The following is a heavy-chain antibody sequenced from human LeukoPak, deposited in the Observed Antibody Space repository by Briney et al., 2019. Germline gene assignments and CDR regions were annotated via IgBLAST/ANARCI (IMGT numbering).Heavy chain of an antibody. Sequence: PGGSLRLSCKRSGITLRSYCMHWVRQAPGKGLQWVAFTRYDGSNKDYADFVNGRFTISRDNSEDMLYLEMNSLSPEDTAVYYCVKDDGTYYFDSWGRGTLVTVST. V-gene: IGHV3-30*02. CDR3: VKDDGTYYFDS. CDR1: GITLRSYC. J-gene: IGHJ4*02. CDR2: TRYDGSNK. D-gene: IGHD2-21*01.